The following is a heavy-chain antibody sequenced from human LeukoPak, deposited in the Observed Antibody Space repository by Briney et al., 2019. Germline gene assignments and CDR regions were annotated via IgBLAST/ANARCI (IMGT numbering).Heavy chain of an antibody. Sequence: GESLKISCKGSGYSFTSYWIGWVRQMPGKGLEWMGIIYPGDSDTRYSPSFQGQVTISADKSISTAYLQWSSLKASDTAMYYCARQGRGSGWYGYFDYWGQGTLVTVSS. CDR1: GYSFTSYW. V-gene: IGHV5-51*01. J-gene: IGHJ4*02. D-gene: IGHD6-19*01. CDR3: ARQGRGSGWYGYFDY. CDR2: IYPGDSDT.